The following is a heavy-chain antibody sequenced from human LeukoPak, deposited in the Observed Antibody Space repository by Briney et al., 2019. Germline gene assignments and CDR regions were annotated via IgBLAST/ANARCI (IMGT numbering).Heavy chain of an antibody. D-gene: IGHD5-18*01. CDR1: GGSFSGYY. CDR3: ARIQLWYFDY. CDR2: INHSGST. J-gene: IGHJ4*02. V-gene: IGHV4-34*01. Sequence: PSETLSLTCAVYGGSFSGYYWSWIRQPPGKGLEWIGEINHSGSTNYNPSLKSRVTISVDTSKNQFSLKLSSVTAADTAVYYCARIQLWYFDYWGQGTLVTVSS.